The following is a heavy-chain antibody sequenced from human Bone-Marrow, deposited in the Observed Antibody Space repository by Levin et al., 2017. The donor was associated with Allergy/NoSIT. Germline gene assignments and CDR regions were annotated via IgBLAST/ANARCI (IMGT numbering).Heavy chain of an antibody. CDR2: INPNSGGT. D-gene: IGHD3-3*01. CDR3: ARGATIFGVVIVYYFDY. Sequence: EASVKVSCKASGYTFTGYYMHWVRQAPGQGLEWMGWINPNSGGTNYAQKFQGRVTMTRDTSISTAYMELRRLRSDDTAVYYCARGATIFGVVIVYYFDYWGQGTLVTVSS. CDR1: GYTFTGYY. J-gene: IGHJ4*02. V-gene: IGHV1-2*02.